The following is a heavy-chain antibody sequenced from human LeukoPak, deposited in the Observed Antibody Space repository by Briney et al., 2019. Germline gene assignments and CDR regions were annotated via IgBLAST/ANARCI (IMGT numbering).Heavy chain of an antibody. J-gene: IGHJ5*02. D-gene: IGHD3-22*01. CDR3: AGGYNYYDSSGYYNWFDP. V-gene: IGHV4-61*02. CDR2: IYTSGST. CDR1: GGSVSSGSYY. Sequence: SETLSLTCTVSGGSVSSGSYYWSWIRQPAGKGLEGIGRIYTSGSTNYNPSLKSRVTISVDTSKNQFSLKLSSVTAADTAVYYCAGGYNYYDSSGYYNWFDPWGQGTLVTVSS.